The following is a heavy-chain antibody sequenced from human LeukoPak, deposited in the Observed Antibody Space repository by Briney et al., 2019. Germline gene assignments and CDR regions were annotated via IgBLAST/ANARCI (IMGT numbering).Heavy chain of an antibody. CDR3: ARDSLNYYDSSGYGLDY. D-gene: IGHD3-22*01. J-gene: IGHJ4*02. V-gene: IGHV1-69*13. CDR2: IIPIFGTA. Sequence: SVKVSCKASGGTFSSYAISWVRQAPGQGLEWMGGIIPIFGTANYAQKFQGRVTITADESTGTAYMELSSLRSEDTAVYYCARDSLNYYDSSGYGLDYWGQGTLVTVSS. CDR1: GGTFSSYA.